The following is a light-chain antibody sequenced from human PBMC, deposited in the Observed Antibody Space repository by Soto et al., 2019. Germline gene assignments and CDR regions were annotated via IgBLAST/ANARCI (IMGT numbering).Light chain of an antibody. V-gene: IGKV4-1*01. CDR2: WAS. J-gene: IGKJ2*01. CDR3: QQYGSSPYT. Sequence: DFVMTQFPDSLAVSLGERATIKCKSSQSVLSSVTNKNYLAWYQQRPGQPPKLLASWASARESGIPDRFSGSGSGTDFTLIIDDLQAEDVAVYYCQQYGSSPYTFGQGTKLEIK. CDR1: QSVLSSVTNKNY.